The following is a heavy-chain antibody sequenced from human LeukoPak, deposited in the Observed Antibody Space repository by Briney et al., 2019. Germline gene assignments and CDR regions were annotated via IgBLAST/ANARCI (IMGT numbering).Heavy chain of an antibody. CDR1: GFTFTSYG. J-gene: IGHJ4*02. V-gene: IGHV3-33*01. CDR2: IWYDGINK. Sequence: GRSLRLSCAASGFTFTSYGIQCVRQAPGQGLEWVAVIWYDGINKYDADSVKGRFTISRDNSKNTLYLQMNGLRAEDTAVYYCARGAALNSRWYRNIHYWGQGNLVTVSS. D-gene: IGHD6-13*01. CDR3: ARGAALNSRWYRNIHY.